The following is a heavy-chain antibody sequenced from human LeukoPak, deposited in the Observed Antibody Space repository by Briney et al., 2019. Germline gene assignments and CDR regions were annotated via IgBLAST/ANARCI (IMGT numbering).Heavy chain of an antibody. CDR2: INHSGST. D-gene: IGHD5-12*01. J-gene: IGHJ4*02. CDR3: ARGAVATSG. Sequence: SETLSLTCAVYGGSFSGYYWSWIRQPPGKGLEWIGEINHSGSTNYNPSLKSRVTISVDTSKNQLSLKLSSVTAADTAVYYCARGAVATSGWGQGTLVTVSS. V-gene: IGHV4-34*01. CDR1: GGSFSGYY.